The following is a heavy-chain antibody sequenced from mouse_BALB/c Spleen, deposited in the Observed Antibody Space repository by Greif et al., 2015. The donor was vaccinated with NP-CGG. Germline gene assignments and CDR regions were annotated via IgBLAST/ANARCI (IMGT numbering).Heavy chain of an antibody. Sequence: VQLQQSGPGLVAPSQSLSITCTVSGFSLTSYGVHWVRQPPGKGLEWLGVIWAGGSTNYNSALMSRLSISKDNSKSQVFLKMNSLQTDDTAMYYCARAPYGSSSAWFAYWGQGTLVTVSA. CDR2: IWAGGST. CDR3: ARAPYGSSSAWFAY. CDR1: GFSLTSYG. J-gene: IGHJ3*01. D-gene: IGHD1-1*01. V-gene: IGHV2-9*02.